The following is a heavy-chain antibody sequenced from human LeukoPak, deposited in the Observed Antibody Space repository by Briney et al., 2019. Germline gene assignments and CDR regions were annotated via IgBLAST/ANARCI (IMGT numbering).Heavy chain of an antibody. CDR2: ISSSSSTI. CDR3: ATLVAQWVGAFDI. CDR1: GFTFSSYS. D-gene: IGHD2-15*01. J-gene: IGHJ3*02. Sequence: PGGSPRLSCAASGFTFSSYSMSWVRQAPGKGLEWVSYISSSSSTIYYADSVKGRFTISRDNAKNSLYLQMNSLRAEDTAVYYCATLVAQWVGAFDIWGQGTMVTVSS. V-gene: IGHV3-48*04.